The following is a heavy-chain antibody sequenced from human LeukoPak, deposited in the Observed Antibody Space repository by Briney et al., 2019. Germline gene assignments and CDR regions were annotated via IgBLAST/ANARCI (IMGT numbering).Heavy chain of an antibody. D-gene: IGHD2-15*01. J-gene: IGHJ3*01. CDR3: ARVVAVVVTGIFDV. Sequence: GGSLRLSCTASGFIFENYYMSWIRQAPGKGPQWVSYISKEDNTIYYANSVKGRFTVSRDNDKNSMYLQMNRLKDEDTAMYYCARVVAVVVTGIFDVWGQGTMVAVSS. CDR1: GFIFENYY. CDR2: ISKEDNTI. V-gene: IGHV3-11*04.